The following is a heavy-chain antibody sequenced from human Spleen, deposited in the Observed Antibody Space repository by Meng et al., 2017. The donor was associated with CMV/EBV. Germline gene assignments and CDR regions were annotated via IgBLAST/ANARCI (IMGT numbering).Heavy chain of an antibody. J-gene: IGHJ4*02. Sequence: VQLQESGPGLVEPPGPLSLTCAGSGGSISSSNWWSWVRQPPGKGLEWIGEIYHSGSTNYNPSLKSRVTISVDKSKNQFSLKLSSVTAADTAVYYCARVVTALWGYYFDYWGQGTLVTVSS. V-gene: IGHV4-4*03. CDR1: GGSISSSNW. CDR3: ARVVTALWGYYFDY. D-gene: IGHD2-21*02. CDR2: IYHSGST.